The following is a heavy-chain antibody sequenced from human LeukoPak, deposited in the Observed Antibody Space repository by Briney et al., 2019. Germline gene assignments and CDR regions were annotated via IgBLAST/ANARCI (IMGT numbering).Heavy chain of an antibody. J-gene: IGHJ5*02. D-gene: IGHD6-13*01. V-gene: IGHV1-2*02. CDR2: INPNSGGT. Sequence: ASVKVSCKASGYTFTGYYMHWVRQAPGQGLEWMGWINPNSGGTNYAQKFQGRVTMTRDTSISTAYMELSRLRSDDTAVYYCALSSSWYNWFDPWGQGTLVTVSS. CDR3: ALSSSWYNWFDP. CDR1: GYTFTGYY.